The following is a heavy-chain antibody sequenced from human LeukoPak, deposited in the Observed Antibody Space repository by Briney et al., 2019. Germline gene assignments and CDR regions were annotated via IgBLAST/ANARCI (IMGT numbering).Heavy chain of an antibody. CDR2: ISGSGGST. V-gene: IGHV3-23*01. CDR1: GFTFSSYA. CDR3: ARDRQPSSYIGMDV. Sequence: GGSLRLSCAASGFTFSSYAMSWVRQAPGKGLEWVSAISGSGGSTYYADSVKGRFTISRDNGKNSLSLQLNSLAVEDTAIYYCARDRQPSSYIGMDVWGQGTTVTVSS. D-gene: IGHD2/OR15-2a*01. J-gene: IGHJ6*02.